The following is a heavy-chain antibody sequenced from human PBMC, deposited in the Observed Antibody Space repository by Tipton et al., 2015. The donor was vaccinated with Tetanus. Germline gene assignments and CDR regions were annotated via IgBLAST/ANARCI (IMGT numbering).Heavy chain of an antibody. Sequence: SLRLSCAASGFIFSSYGMHWVRQAPGKGLGWVAVIWYDGTKKYYEDSVRGRFTISRDNSKNTLYLEMDSLRAEDTALYYCARADYGDWSRHAFDIWGRGTMVTVSS. CDR3: ARADYGDWSRHAFDI. CDR2: IWYDGTKK. J-gene: IGHJ3*02. CDR1: GFIFSSYG. V-gene: IGHV3-33*01. D-gene: IGHD4-17*01.